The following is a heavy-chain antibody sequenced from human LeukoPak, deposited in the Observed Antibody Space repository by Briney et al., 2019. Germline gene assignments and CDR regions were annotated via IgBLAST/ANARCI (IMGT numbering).Heavy chain of an antibody. D-gene: IGHD6-19*01. CDR3: ARDSSGWSKNY. CDR1: GFTFSIYG. Sequence: GGSLRLSCAASGFTFSIYGMHWVRQAPGKGLEWVAVIWNDGSNKYYADSVKGRFTISRDNSKNTLYLQMNSLRAEDTAVYYCARDSSGWSKNYWGQGTLVTVSS. CDR2: IWNDGSNK. V-gene: IGHV3-33*01. J-gene: IGHJ4*02.